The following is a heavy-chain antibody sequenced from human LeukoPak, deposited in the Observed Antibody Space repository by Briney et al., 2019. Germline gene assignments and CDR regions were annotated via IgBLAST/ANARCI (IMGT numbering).Heavy chain of an antibody. D-gene: IGHD6-6*01. CDR2: IYTSGST. CDR1: GGSISSGSYY. V-gene: IGHV4-61*02. CDR3: ARDSGYSSSSEFDY. J-gene: IGHJ4*02. Sequence: SSQTLSLTCTVSGGSISSGSYYWSWIRQPAGKGLEWIGRIYTSGSTNYNPPLKSRVTISVDTSKNQFSLKLSSVTAADTAVYYCARDSGYSSSSEFDYWGQGTLVTVSS.